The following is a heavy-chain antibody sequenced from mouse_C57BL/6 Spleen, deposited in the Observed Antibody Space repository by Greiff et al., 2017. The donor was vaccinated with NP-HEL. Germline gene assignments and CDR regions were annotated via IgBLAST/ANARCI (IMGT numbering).Heavy chain of an antibody. Sequence: EVMLVESGGGLVKPGGSLKLSCAASGFTFSSYAMSWVRQTPEKRLEWVATISDGGSYTYYPDNVKGRFTISRDNAKNNLYLQMSHLKSEDTAMYYCARGYYEFAYWGQGTLVTVSA. CDR3: ARGYYEFAY. CDR2: ISDGGSYT. V-gene: IGHV5-4*03. D-gene: IGHD2-4*01. CDR1: GFTFSSYA. J-gene: IGHJ3*01.